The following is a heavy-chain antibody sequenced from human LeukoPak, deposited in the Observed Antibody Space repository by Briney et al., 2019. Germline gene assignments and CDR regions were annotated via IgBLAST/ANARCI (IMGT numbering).Heavy chain of an antibody. CDR1: GFTFSSSA. CDR2: ISHHGNNK. D-gene: IGHD2-8*02. Sequence: GGSLRLSCGASGFTFSSSAMHWVRQGPGKGLEWVAYISHHGNNKYYADSVKGRFTISRDNSKGSLYLQMNSLRADDTVVYYCVKDGSWSCTDWGQGTLVRVSS. CDR3: VKDGSWSCTD. V-gene: IGHV3-30*02. J-gene: IGHJ4*02.